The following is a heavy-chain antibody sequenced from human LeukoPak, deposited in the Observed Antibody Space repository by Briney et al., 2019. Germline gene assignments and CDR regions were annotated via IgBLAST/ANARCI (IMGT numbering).Heavy chain of an antibody. D-gene: IGHD6-13*01. V-gene: IGHV1-69*04. CDR3: AGAWRIAAPNDAFDI. CDR1: GGTFSSYA. Sequence: SVKVSCKASGGTFSSYAISWVRQAPGQGLEWMGRIIPILGIANYAQKFQGRVTITADKSTSTAYMELSSLRSEDTAVYYCAGAWRIAAPNDAFDIWGQGTMVTVSS. J-gene: IGHJ3*02. CDR2: IIPILGIA.